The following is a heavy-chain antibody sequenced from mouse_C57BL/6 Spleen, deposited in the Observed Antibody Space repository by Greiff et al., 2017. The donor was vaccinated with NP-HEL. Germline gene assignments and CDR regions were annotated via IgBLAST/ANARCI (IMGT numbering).Heavy chain of an antibody. CDR1: GFTFSSYA. CDR2: ISDGGSYT. D-gene: IGHD4-1*01. J-gene: IGHJ3*01. Sequence: EVKLMESGGGLVKPGGSLKLSCAASGFTFSSYAMSWVRQTPEKRLEWVATISDGGSYTYYPDNVKGRFTISRDNAKNNLYLQMSHLKSEDTAMYYCAREGGTAYWGQGTLVTVSA. CDR3: AREGGTAY. V-gene: IGHV5-4*01.